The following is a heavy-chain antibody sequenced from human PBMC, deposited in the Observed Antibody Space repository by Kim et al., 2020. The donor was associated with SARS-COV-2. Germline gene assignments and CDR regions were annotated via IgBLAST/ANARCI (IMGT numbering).Heavy chain of an antibody. Sequence: ASVKVSCKVSGYTLTELSMHWVRQAPGKGLEWMGGFDPEDGETIYAQKFQGRVTMTEDTSTDTAYMELSSLRSEDTDVYYCATGAGIAYYDILTGYRRPNWFDPWGQGTLVTVSS. V-gene: IGHV1-24*01. CDR3: ATGAGIAYYDILTGYRRPNWFDP. CDR2: FDPEDGET. J-gene: IGHJ5*02. D-gene: IGHD3-9*01. CDR1: GYTLTELS.